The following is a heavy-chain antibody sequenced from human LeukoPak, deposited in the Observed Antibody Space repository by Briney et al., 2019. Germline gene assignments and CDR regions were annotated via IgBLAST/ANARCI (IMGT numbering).Heavy chain of an antibody. CDR3: AREVGAVLFDY. CDR1: GFTFSSYG. J-gene: IGHJ4*02. D-gene: IGHD6-19*01. V-gene: IGHV3-33*01. CDR2: IWYDGSNK. Sequence: QPGRSLRLSCAASGFTFSSYGMHWVRQAPGKGLEWVAVIWYDGSNKYYADSVKGRFTISRDNSKNTLYLQMNSPRAEDTAVYYCAREVGAVLFDYWGQGTLVTVSS.